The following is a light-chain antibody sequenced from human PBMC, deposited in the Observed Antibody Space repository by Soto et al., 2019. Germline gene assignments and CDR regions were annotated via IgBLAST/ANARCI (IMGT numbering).Light chain of an antibody. CDR1: QSISSN. CDR3: QQYDSWPPLFT. J-gene: IGKJ3*01. V-gene: IGKV3-15*01. CDR2: GAS. Sequence: EIVMTQSPATLSVSPGERATLSCRASQSISSNLAWYQQRPGQAPRLLVYGASTRATGIPARFSGSGSGTEFTLTISSLQSEDFAVYYCQQYDSWPPLFTFGPGT.